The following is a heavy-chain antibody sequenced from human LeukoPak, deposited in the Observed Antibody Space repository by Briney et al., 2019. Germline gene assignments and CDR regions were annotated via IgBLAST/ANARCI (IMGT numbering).Heavy chain of an antibody. D-gene: IGHD4-23*01. CDR2: IYYSGST. J-gene: IGHJ3*02. CDR3: ARVRYGGNSDAFDI. Sequence: YPSETLSLTCSVSGGSISSYYWSWIRQPPGKGLEWIGYIYYSGSTNYNPSLKSRVTISVDTSKNQFSLKLSSVTAADTAVYYCARVRYGGNSDAFDIWGQGTMVTVSS. V-gene: IGHV4-59*01. CDR1: GGSISSYY.